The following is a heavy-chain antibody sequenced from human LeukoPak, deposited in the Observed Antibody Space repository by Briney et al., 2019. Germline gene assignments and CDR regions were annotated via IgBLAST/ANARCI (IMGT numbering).Heavy chain of an antibody. V-gene: IGHV6-1*01. D-gene: IGHD1-1*01. CDR2: TYYRSKWYN. Sequence: SQTLSLTCAISGDSVSSSSAAWSWIRQSPPRGLEWLGRTYYRSKWYNDYAVSVKSRITINPDTSKNQLSLQLNSMTPEDTAVYYCSREGSEGYLFDYWGQGTLVTVSS. CDR1: GDSVSSSSAA. J-gene: IGHJ4*02. CDR3: SREGSEGYLFDY.